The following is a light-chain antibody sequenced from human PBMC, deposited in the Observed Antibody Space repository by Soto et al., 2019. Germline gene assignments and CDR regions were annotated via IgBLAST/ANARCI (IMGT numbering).Light chain of an antibody. V-gene: IGLV1-44*01. Sequence: QSVLTQPPSASGTPGQRVTISCSGSISNIGSKSVNWYQQLPGAAPKILIFGNDQRPSGVPDRFSACKSGASASLVISGLQSEDEADYYCGAWDVSLNGLVVGGGTKLTVL. CDR2: GND. J-gene: IGLJ3*02. CDR1: ISNIGSKS. CDR3: GAWDVSLNGLV.